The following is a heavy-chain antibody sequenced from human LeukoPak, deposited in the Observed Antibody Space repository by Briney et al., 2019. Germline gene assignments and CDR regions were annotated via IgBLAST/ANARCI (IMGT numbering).Heavy chain of an antibody. J-gene: IGHJ6*03. CDR3: ARSYYYYYYMDV. CDR2: INPNSGGT. V-gene: IGHV1-2*02. CDR1: GYTFTGYY. Sequence: ASVKVSCKASGYTFTGYYMHWVRQAPGQGLEWMGWINPNSGGTNYAQKFQGRVTMTRDTSISTAYMELSTLRSDGTAVYYCARSYYYYYYMDVWGKGTTVTVSS.